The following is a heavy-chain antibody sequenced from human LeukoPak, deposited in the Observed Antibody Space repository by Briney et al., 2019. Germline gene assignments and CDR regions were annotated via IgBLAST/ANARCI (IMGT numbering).Heavy chain of an antibody. Sequence: ASVKVSCKASGYTFTSYGISWVRQAPGQGLEWMGWISAYNGNTNYAQKLQGRVTITADESTSTAYMELSSLRSEDTAVYYCARGNERGYSYPRYFDLWGRGTLVTVSS. V-gene: IGHV1-18*01. J-gene: IGHJ2*01. CDR2: ISAYNGNT. CDR3: ARGNERGYSYPRYFDL. CDR1: GYTFTSYG. D-gene: IGHD5-18*01.